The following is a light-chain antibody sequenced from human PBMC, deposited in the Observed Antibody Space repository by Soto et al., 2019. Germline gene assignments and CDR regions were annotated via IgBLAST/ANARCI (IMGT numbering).Light chain of an antibody. J-gene: IGKJ5*01. Sequence: EMMLTQSPATLSLTIGERATLSCRASQSVSSWLAWYQQKPGQAPRLLIYETSTRDTGIPDRFSGSGSGTDFSTLTSSMEPEDFVVYYCQRYGSSLLITFGQGTRLEIK. CDR1: QSVSSW. CDR3: QRYGSSLLIT. CDR2: ETS. V-gene: IGKV3-20*01.